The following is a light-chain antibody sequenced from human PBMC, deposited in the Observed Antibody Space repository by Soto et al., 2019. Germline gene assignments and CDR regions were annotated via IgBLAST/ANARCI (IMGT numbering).Light chain of an antibody. J-gene: IGKJ5*01. Sequence: EIVLTQSPGTLSLSPGERSTLSCMAIQSLSNNIYLAWYQQKPCQAPRLLIYDASNRATGIPARFSGSGSGTDFTLTISSLEPEDFAVYYCQQRSNWPPSTFGQGTRL. CDR1: QSLSNNIY. V-gene: IGKV3-11*01. CDR2: DAS. CDR3: QQRSNWPPST.